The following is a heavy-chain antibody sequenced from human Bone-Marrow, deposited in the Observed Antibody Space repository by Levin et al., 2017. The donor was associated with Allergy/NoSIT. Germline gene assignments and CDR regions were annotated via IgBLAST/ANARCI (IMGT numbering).Heavy chain of an antibody. D-gene: IGHD6-19*01. CDR3: ARQQSAGTGVYYFDY. Sequence: SQTLSLTCTVSGGSISKYYWTWIRQPPGKGLEWIGHLFYSGSTSYNPSLKSRVTISVDTSKNQFSLRLRSVTAADTAVYYCARQQSAGTGVYYFDYWGQGTLVTVSS. J-gene: IGHJ4*02. V-gene: IGHV4-59*08. CDR2: LFYSGST. CDR1: GGSISKYY.